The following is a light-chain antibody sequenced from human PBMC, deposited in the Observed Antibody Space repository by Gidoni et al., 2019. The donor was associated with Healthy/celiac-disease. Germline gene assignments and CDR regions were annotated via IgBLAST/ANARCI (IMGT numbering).Light chain of an antibody. CDR1: KLGDKY. CDR3: QAWDSSTVV. CDR2: QDS. Sequence: SYELTQPPSVSESPGQTASITCSGEKLGDKYACWYQQKTGQSPVLVIYQDSKRPSGIPERFSGSNSGNTATLTISGTQAMDEADYSCQAWDSSTVVFGGGTKLTVL. V-gene: IGLV3-1*01. J-gene: IGLJ2*01.